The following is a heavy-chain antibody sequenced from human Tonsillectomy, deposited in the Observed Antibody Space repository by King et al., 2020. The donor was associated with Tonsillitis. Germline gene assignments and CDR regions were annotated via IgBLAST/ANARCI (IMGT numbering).Heavy chain of an antibody. J-gene: IGHJ5*02. CDR3: ARRVGVRYHWFDP. V-gene: IGHV4-39*01. Sequence: QVQLQESGPGLVKPSETLSLTCTVSGGSITTSNFWGWIRQPAGKGLEWIGSIYYSGTTYYNPSLKSRVTISVDTPKNQFSLKLSSVTAADTAVYYCARRVGVRYHWFDPWGQGTLVIVSS. CDR1: GGSITTSNF. CDR2: IYYSGTT. D-gene: IGHD1-26*01.